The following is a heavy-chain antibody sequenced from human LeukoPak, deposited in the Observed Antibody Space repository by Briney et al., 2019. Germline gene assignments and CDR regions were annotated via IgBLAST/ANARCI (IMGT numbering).Heavy chain of an antibody. CDR3: ARKSLQGWNSDY. CDR1: GFTFSSHS. V-gene: IGHV3-48*01. CDR2: ISSSGSNI. J-gene: IGHJ4*02. Sequence: GRSLRLSCAASGFTFSSHSMKWVRQAPGKGLEWVSYISSSGSNIYYADSVKGRFTISRDNDKNSLYLQMNSLRAEDTAVYYCARKSLQGWNSDYWGEGILVTVSS. D-gene: IGHD1-7*01.